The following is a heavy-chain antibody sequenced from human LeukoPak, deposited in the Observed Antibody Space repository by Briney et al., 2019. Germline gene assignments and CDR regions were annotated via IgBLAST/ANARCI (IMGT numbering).Heavy chain of an antibody. CDR3: AKDHNLGGYVLFDN. CDR1: GFTFNNYA. V-gene: IGHV3-23*01. CDR2: ISGRGDTT. J-gene: IGHJ4*02. D-gene: IGHD3-22*01. Sequence: PGGSLRLSCAGSGFTFNNYAMSWVRQTPGKGLEWVSAISGRGDTTFYADAMEGRFTISRDNSQNTLYLQMNSLRAEDTAVYYCAKDHNLGGYVLFDNWGQGTLVTVSS.